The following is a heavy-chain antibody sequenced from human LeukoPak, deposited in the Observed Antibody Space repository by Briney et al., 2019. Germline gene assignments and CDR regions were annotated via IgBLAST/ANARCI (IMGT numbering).Heavy chain of an antibody. J-gene: IGHJ4*02. CDR3: ARRTPFYYDSSGYYYFDY. CDR2: IYHSGST. CDR1: GYSISSGYY. Sequence: SETLSLTCAVSGYSISSGYYWGWIRQPPGKGLEWIGSIYHSGSTYYNPSLKSRVTISVDTSKNQFSLKLSSVTAADTVVYYCARRTPFYYDSSGYYYFDYWGQGTLVTVSS. V-gene: IGHV4-38-2*01. D-gene: IGHD3-22*01.